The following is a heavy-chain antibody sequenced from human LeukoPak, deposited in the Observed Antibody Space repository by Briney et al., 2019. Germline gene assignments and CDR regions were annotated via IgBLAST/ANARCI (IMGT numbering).Heavy chain of an antibody. Sequence: SETLSLTCAVYGGSFSGYHWSRIRQPPGKGLEWIGKINHSGSANYNPSLKSRVTISVDTSKNQLSLKLSSVTAADTAVYYCARDCSSTSCYTSHDYWGQGTLVTVSS. CDR3: ARDCSSTSCYTSHDY. CDR1: GGSFSGYH. J-gene: IGHJ4*02. V-gene: IGHV4-34*01. CDR2: INHSGSA. D-gene: IGHD2-2*02.